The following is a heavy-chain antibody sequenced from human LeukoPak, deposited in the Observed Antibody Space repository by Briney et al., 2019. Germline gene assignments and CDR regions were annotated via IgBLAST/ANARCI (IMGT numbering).Heavy chain of an antibody. CDR1: GFTFSSYA. Sequence: GGSLRLSCAASGFTFSSYAMSWVRQAPGKGLEWVSAISGSGGSTYYADSVKGRFTISRDNSKNTLYLQMNSLRAEDTAVHYCAKVASIAVAGIPRVLWGQGTLVTVSS. CDR2: ISGSGGST. J-gene: IGHJ4*02. CDR3: AKVASIAVAGIPRVL. V-gene: IGHV3-23*01. D-gene: IGHD6-19*01.